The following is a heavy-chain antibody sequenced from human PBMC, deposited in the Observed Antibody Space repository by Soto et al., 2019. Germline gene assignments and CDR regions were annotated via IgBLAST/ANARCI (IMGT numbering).Heavy chain of an antibody. CDR2: ILHDGSNK. D-gene: IGHD5-18*01. J-gene: IGHJ4*02. CDR3: ARDSGYSYGHPLDY. Sequence: QVELVESGGGVVQPGRSLRLSCAASGFTFSSYTMHWVRQGPGKGLEWVTLILHDGSNKYYADSVKGRFTISRDNSKNTLYLQMNSLRAEDTAVYYCARDSGYSYGHPLDYWGQGTLVTVSS. V-gene: IGHV3-30-3*01. CDR1: GFTFSSYT.